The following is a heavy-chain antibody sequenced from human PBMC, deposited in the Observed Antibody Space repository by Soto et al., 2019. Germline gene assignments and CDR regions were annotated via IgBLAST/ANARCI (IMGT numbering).Heavy chain of an antibody. CDR3: ARAWDIVVVPAAMRVGWFDP. D-gene: IGHD2-2*01. CDR2: IYYSGST. V-gene: IGHV4-31*03. Sequence: QVQLQESGPGLVKPSQTLSLTCTVSGGSISSGGYYWSWIRQHPGKGLEWIGYIYYSGSTYYNPSRKRRVTISVDTSKNQFSLKLSSVTAADTAVYYCARAWDIVVVPAAMRVGWFDPWGQGTLVTVSS. CDR1: GGSISSGGYY. J-gene: IGHJ5*02.